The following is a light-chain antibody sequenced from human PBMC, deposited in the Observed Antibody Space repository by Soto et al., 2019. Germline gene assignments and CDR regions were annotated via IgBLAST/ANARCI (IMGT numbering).Light chain of an antibody. CDR1: QSVSSN. Sequence: EIVMTQSPDTLSVSPGERATLSCRASQSVSSNLAWYQQKPGQAPRLLMYEAFTRATGIPARFSGSGSGTEFTLTISSLQSEDFAIYYCQQYNTWPRTFGQGTKLDIK. J-gene: IGKJ2*02. CDR3: QQYNTWPRT. V-gene: IGKV3-15*01. CDR2: EAF.